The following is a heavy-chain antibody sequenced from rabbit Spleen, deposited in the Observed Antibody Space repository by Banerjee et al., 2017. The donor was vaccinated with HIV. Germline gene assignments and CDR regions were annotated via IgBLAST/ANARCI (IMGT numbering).Heavy chain of an antibody. J-gene: IGHJ4*01. CDR3: ARDLVAVIGWNFNL. CDR2: INAATANP. V-gene: IGHV1S45*01. CDR1: GFSFSDRDV. D-gene: IGHD1-1*01. Sequence: QEQLEESGGGLVKPEGSLTLTCKASGFSFSDRDVMCWVRQAPGKGLEWIACINAATANPVYATWAKGRFTISRTSSTTVTLQMTSLTAADTATYFCARDLVAVIGWNFNLWGPGTLVTVS.